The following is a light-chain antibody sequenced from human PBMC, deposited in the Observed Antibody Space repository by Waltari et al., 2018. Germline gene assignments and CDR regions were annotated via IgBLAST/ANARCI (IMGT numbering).Light chain of an antibody. J-gene: IGLJ3*02. CDR2: EVI. CDR1: TSGSGNSDF. Sequence: QSALTQPASVSGAPGQSITISCTATTSGSGNSDFVSWYQHHPGKVPKLLIYEVIKRPSNISDRFTGSKSGNTASLSISGLQADDEADYYCYSYVQKDIWLFGRGTKVTVL. CDR3: YSYVQKDIWL. V-gene: IGLV2-23*02.